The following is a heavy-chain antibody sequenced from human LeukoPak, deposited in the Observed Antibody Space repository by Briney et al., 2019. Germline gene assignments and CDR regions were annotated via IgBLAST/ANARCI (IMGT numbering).Heavy chain of an antibody. CDR1: GFTFSSYG. V-gene: IGHV3-30*02. CDR2: IRYDGSNK. D-gene: IGHD2-2*01. J-gene: IGHJ4*02. CDR3: AKNDGYCSSTSCHYFDY. Sequence: GSLRLSCAASGFTFSSYGMHWVRQAPGKGLEWVAFIRYDGSNKYYADSVKGRFTISRDNSKNTLYLQTNSLRAEDTAVYYCAKNDGYCSSTSCHYFDYWGQGTLVTVSS.